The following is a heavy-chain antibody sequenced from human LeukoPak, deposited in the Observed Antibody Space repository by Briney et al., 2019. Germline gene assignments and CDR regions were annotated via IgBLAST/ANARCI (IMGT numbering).Heavy chain of an antibody. CDR3: ASGYKDFWSGYPYYFDY. CDR1: GFTFSDYY. D-gene: IGHD3-3*01. J-gene: IGHJ4*02. Sequence: GGSLRLSCAASGFTFSDYYMSWIRQAPGKGLEWVSYISSSGSTIYYADSVKGRFTISMDNANNSLYLHMKSPRAEATAVQYFASGYKDFWSGYPYYFDYWGQGTLVTVSS. V-gene: IGHV3-11*01. CDR2: ISSSGSTI.